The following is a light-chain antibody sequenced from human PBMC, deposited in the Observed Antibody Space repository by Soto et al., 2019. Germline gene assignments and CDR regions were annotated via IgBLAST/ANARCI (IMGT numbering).Light chain of an antibody. Sequence: EVVLTQSPVILSVSPGESATLSCRASESVTRNLAWYQHIPGQASRLLVFHASVRATGIPARFSGSGSGTEFSLTISNLQSEDFAVYFCQQYNDWPPITFGQGTRLEIK. CDR3: QQYNDWPPIT. J-gene: IGKJ5*01. V-gene: IGKV3-15*01. CDR2: HAS. CDR1: ESVTRN.